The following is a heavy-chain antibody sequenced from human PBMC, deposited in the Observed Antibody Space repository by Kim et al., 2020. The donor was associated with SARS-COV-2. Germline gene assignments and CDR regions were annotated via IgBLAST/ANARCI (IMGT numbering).Heavy chain of an antibody. J-gene: IGHJ1*01. CDR1: GFTFSSYA. CDR3: VTGYQLLVLVH. D-gene: IGHD6-19*01. Sequence: GGSLRLSCAASGFTFSSYAMSWVRQAPGKGLEWVSAISGSGGSTYYADSVKGRFTISRDNSKNTLYLQMNSLRAEDKAVYYCVTGYQLLVLVHWGQGTLVTVSS. CDR2: ISGSGGST. V-gene: IGHV3-23*01.